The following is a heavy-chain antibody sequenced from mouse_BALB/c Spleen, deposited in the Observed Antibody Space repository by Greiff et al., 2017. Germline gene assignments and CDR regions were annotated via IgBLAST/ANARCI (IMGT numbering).Heavy chain of an antibody. D-gene: IGHD1-1*01. CDR1: GYSITSDYA. CDR2: ISYSGST. J-gene: IGHJ1*01. Sequence: ESGPGLVKPSQSLSLTCTVTGYSITSDYAWNWIRQFPGNKLEWMGYISYSGSTSYNPSLKSRISITRDTSKNQFFLQLNSVTTEDTATYYCARSRSSYRYFDVWGAGTTVTVSS. CDR3: ARSRSSYRYFDV. V-gene: IGHV3-2*02.